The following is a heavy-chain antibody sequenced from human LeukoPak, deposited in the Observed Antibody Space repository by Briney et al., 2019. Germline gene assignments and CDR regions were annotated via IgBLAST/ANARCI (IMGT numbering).Heavy chain of an antibody. D-gene: IGHD6-13*01. J-gene: IGHJ4*02. CDR3: ARHQIAAGLYYFDY. Sequence: PSETLSLTCTVSGGSIGSSSYYWGWIRQPPGKGLEWIGSIYYSGSTYYNPSLKSRVTISVDTSKNQFSLKLSSVTAADTAVYYCARHQIAAGLYYFDYWGQGTLVTVSS. V-gene: IGHV4-39*01. CDR2: IYYSGST. CDR1: GGSIGSSSYY.